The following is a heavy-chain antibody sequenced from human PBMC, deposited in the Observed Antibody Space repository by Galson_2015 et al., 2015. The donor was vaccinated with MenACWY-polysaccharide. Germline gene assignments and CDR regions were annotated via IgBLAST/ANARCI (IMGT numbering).Heavy chain of an antibody. CDR2: IGGSGVAT. Sequence: SLRLSCAASGFTVSGSAMSWVRQAPGKGLQWVSAIGGSGVATFYADSVKGRFTISRDNSQNTLYLEMNSLRAEDTAIYYCARSYCSRTSCYGMDVWGQGTTVTVSS. D-gene: IGHD2-2*01. CDR3: ARSYCSRTSCYGMDV. CDR1: GFTVSGSA. V-gene: IGHV3-23*01. J-gene: IGHJ6*02.